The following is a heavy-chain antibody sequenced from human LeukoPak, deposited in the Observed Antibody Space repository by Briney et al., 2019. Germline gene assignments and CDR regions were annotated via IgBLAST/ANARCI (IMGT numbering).Heavy chain of an antibody. CDR2: TNHSGST. D-gene: IGHD1-26*01. CDR1: GGSFSGYY. CDR3: ARGPVGATLFDY. V-gene: IGHV4-34*01. J-gene: IGHJ4*02. Sequence: PSETLSLTCAVYGGSFSGYYWSGIRKPPGKGLELIGETNHSGSTNYNPSLKSRVTISVDTSKNQFSLKLSSVTAADTAVYYCARGPVGATLFDYWGQGTLVTVSS.